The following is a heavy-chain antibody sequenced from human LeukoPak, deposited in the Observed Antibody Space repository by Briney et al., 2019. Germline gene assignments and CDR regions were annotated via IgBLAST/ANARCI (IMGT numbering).Heavy chain of an antibody. Sequence: GGSLRLSCAASGFTVSSNYMSWVRQAPGKGLEWVSVIYSGGSTYYADSVKGRFTISRDNSKNTLYLQMNSLRAGDTAVYYCARLHGESSWGFDPWGQGTLVTVSS. D-gene: IGHD6-13*01. J-gene: IGHJ5*02. V-gene: IGHV3-53*01. CDR2: IYSGGST. CDR3: ARLHGESSWGFDP. CDR1: GFTVSSNY.